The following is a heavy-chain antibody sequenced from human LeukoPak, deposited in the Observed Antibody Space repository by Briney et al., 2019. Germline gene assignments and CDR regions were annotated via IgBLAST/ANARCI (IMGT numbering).Heavy chain of an antibody. V-gene: IGHV5-51*01. J-gene: IGHJ6*02. CDR1: GYRFTDYW. Sequence: GESLKISCKGSGYRFTDYWIGWVRQMPGKGLEWMGIIYPGDSDTRYSPSFQGQVTISADTSINTAHLQWSSLKASDTAMYYCARGAAGTTPDYYYFGLDVWGQGTTVRVSS. D-gene: IGHD1-7*01. CDR2: IYPGDSDT. CDR3: ARGAAGTTPDYYYFGLDV.